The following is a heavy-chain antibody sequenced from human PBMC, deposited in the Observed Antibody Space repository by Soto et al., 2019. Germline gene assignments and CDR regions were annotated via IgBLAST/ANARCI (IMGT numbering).Heavy chain of an antibody. CDR2: IIPIFGTA. Sequence: SVKVSCKASGGTFSSYAISWVRQAPGQGLEWMGGIIPIFGTANYAQKFQGRVTITADESTSTAYMELSSLRSEDTAVYYCARDRFGLRFLELQRPNAFDIWGQGTMVTVS. D-gene: IGHD3-3*01. CDR3: ARDRFGLRFLELQRPNAFDI. J-gene: IGHJ3*02. V-gene: IGHV1-69*13. CDR1: GGTFSSYA.